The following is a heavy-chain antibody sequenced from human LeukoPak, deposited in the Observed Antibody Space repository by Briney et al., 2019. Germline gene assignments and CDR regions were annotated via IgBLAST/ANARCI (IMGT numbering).Heavy chain of an antibody. CDR1: GYTFTGYY. CDR2: INPNSGGT. D-gene: IGHD3-22*01. CDR3: ARSHLRYDSSGYYSN. J-gene: IGHJ4*02. V-gene: IGHV1-2*02. Sequence: ASVKVSCKASGYTFTGYYMHWVRQAPGQGLEWMGWINPNSGGTNYAQKFQGRVTMTRDTSISTAYMELSRLRSDDTAVYYCARSHLRYDSSGYYSNWGQGTLVTVSS.